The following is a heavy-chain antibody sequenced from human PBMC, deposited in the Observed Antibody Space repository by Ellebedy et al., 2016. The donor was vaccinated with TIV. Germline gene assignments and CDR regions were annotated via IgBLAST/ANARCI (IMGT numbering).Heavy chain of an antibody. V-gene: IGHV1-18*01. Sequence: AASVKVSCKTSGYTFTSFGIFWVRQAPGQGLEWMGWINTYNGNTKYAQNLQVRLTMTTDTSTSTAYMDLRGLRSDDTAVYYCARAQTDTNGYYLSFDNWGQGTLVTVSS. CDR3: ARAQTDTNGYYLSFDN. J-gene: IGHJ4*02. D-gene: IGHD3-22*01. CDR1: GYTFTSFG. CDR2: INTYNGNT.